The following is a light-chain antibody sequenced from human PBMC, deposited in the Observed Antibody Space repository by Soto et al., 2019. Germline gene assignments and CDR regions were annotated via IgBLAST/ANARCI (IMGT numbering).Light chain of an antibody. V-gene: IGLV4-60*02. CDR2: LERSGSY. Sequence: QPVLTQSSSASASLGSSVKLTCTLSSGHSGYIIAWHQQQPGRAPRYLMKLERSGSYNKGSGVPDRFSGSSSGSDRYLTISNLQFEDEADYYCETWDSNTRVFGAGTKVTVL. CDR1: SGHSGYI. CDR3: ETWDSNTRV. J-gene: IGLJ2*01.